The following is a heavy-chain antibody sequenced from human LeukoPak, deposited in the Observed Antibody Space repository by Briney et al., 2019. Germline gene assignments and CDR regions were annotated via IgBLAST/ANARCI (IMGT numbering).Heavy chain of an antibody. J-gene: IGHJ4*02. CDR2: IRSKANSYAT. D-gene: IGHD4-17*01. CDR3: TRLNYGDGAAY. CDR1: GFTFSDYY. Sequence: GGSLRLSCAASGFTFSDYYMSWIRQAPGKGLEWVGRIRSKANSYATAYAASVKGRFTISRDDSKNTAYLQMNSLKTEDTAVYYCTRLNYGDGAAYWGQGTLVTVSS. V-gene: IGHV3-73*01.